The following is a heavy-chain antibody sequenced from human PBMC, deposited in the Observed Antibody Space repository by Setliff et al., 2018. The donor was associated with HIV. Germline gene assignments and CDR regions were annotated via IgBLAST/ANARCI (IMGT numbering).Heavy chain of an antibody. V-gene: IGHV1-2*02. CDR3: ARGALLAVFDFDH. Sequence: GPSVKVSCKASGYTFTGYYMHWVRQAPGQGLEWMGWINPNSGGTNYAQKFQGRVTMTRDTSISTAYMELSRLRSDDTAVYYCARGALLAVFDFDHWGHGTLVTVSS. D-gene: IGHD3-10*01. CDR2: INPNSGGT. J-gene: IGHJ4*01. CDR1: GYTFTGYY.